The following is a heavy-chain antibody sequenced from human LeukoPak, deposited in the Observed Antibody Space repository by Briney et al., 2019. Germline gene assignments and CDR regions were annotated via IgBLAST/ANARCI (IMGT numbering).Heavy chain of an antibody. CDR2: ILNGGST. CDR1: GGSISTYY. D-gene: IGHD3-10*01. V-gene: IGHV4-4*07. Sequence: SETLSLTCTVSGGSISTYYWTWLRQPAGKGLEWIGRILNGGSTNYNPSLKSRVTMSVDTSQNQFSLNLNSVTAADTAVYYCARGSMGGSGSYYRDYYYGMDVWGQGTTVTVSS. J-gene: IGHJ6*02. CDR3: ARGSMGGSGSYYRDYYYGMDV.